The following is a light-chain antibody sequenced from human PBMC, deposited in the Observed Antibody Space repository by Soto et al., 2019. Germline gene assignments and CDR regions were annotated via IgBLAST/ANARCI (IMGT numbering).Light chain of an antibody. V-gene: IGKV1-5*03. Sequence: DIQMTQSPSTLSASVGDRVTITCRASQSISSWVAWYQQKPGKAPKLLIYKASSLESGVPSRFSCSGSGTEFTLTISSLQPDDFATYDCQQYNSYPWTFGQGTKVEIK. CDR3: QQYNSYPWT. CDR2: KAS. J-gene: IGKJ1*01. CDR1: QSISSW.